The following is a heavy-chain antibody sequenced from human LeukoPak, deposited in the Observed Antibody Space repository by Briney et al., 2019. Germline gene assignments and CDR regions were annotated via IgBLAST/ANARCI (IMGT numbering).Heavy chain of an antibody. CDR1: GYSISSGYY. Sequence: KPSETLSLTCAVSGYSISSGYYWIWIRQPPGKGLEWIGSLYHSDSIYYNPSLESRVTMSVDTSKNQFSLKLSFVTAADTAVYYCARQHDSYHYYYMDVWGKGTTVTVSS. V-gene: IGHV4-38-2*01. J-gene: IGHJ6*03. D-gene: IGHD6-13*01. CDR3: ARQHDSYHYYYMDV. CDR2: LYHSDSI.